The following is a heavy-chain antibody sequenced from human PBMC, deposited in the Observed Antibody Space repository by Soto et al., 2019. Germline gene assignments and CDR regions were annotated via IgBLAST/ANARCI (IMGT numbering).Heavy chain of an antibody. V-gene: IGHV3-33*01. Sequence: QVQLVQSGGGVVQPGGSLRLSCAASGFTLSRNGMHWVRQAPGKGLEWVAILWNDGYTKYYADSVQGRFAISRDRSKNTLYLQMNSLRVDDTAVYYCARDYGDLGYDSWGQGTLVTVSS. CDR2: LWNDGYTK. CDR1: GFTLSRNG. D-gene: IGHD4-17*01. J-gene: IGHJ4*02. CDR3: ARDYGDLGYDS.